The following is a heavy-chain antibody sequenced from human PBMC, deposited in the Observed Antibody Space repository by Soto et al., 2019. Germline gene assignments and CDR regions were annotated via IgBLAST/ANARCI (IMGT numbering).Heavy chain of an antibody. Sequence: GGSLRLSCAASGFTFSDYYMSWIRQAPGKGLEWVSYLSSSGTTIYYADSVKGRFTISRDNAKNALYLQMNSLRAEDTAVYYCARGYRSGGGWIYGMDVWGQGTTVTVSS. D-gene: IGHD2-15*01. J-gene: IGHJ6*02. CDR1: GFTFSDYY. CDR2: LSSSGTTI. CDR3: ARGYRSGGGWIYGMDV. V-gene: IGHV3-11*01.